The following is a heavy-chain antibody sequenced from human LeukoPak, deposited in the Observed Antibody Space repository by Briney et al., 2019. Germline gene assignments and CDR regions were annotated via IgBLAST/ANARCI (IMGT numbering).Heavy chain of an antibody. D-gene: IGHD3-9*01. V-gene: IGHV1-8*01. CDR2: MNPNSGNT. CDR3: ARGRKRYFDWLLSSEFDY. J-gene: IGHJ4*02. CDR1: GYTFTSYD. Sequence: ASVKVSCKASGYTFTSYDINWVRQATGQGLEWMGWMNPNSGNTGYAQKFQGRVTMTRNTSISTAYMELSSLRSEDTAVYYCARGRKRYFDWLLSSEFDYWGQGTLVTVSS.